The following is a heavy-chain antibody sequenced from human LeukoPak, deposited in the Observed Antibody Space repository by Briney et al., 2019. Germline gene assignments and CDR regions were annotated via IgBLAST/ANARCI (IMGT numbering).Heavy chain of an antibody. CDR1: GFTFSSYA. CDR3: ARTYSSGWYLEYYFDY. Sequence: PGGSLRLSCAASGFTFSSYAMHWVRQAPGKGLEWVAVISYDGRNKYYTDSVKGRFPISRDNSKNTLYLQMGSLRAEDMAVYYCARTYSSGWYLEYYFDYWGQGTLVTVSS. V-gene: IGHV3-30*14. J-gene: IGHJ4*02. CDR2: ISYDGRNK. D-gene: IGHD6-19*01.